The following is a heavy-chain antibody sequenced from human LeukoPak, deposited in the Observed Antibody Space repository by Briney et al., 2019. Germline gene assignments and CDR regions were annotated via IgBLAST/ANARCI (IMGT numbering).Heavy chain of an antibody. CDR3: AKSCGGSCYGGDY. Sequence: PGRSLRLSCAASGFTSSSYGMHWVRQAPGKGLEWVAVISYDGSNKYYADSVKGRFTISRDNSKNTLYLQMNSLRAEDTAVYYCAKSCGGSCYGGDYWGQGTLVTVSS. D-gene: IGHD2-15*01. CDR2: ISYDGSNK. V-gene: IGHV3-30*18. J-gene: IGHJ4*02. CDR1: GFTSSSYG.